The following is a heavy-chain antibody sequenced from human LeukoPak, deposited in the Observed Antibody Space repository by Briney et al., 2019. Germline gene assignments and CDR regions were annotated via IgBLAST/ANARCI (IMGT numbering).Heavy chain of an antibody. CDR3: AREDDYYDSSGYNY. CDR2: ISSSSSYI. CDR1: GFTFSSYS. D-gene: IGHD3-22*01. V-gene: IGHV3-21*01. Sequence: GGSLRFSCAASGFTFSSYSMNWVRQAPGKGLEWVSSISSSSSYIYHADSVKGRFTISRDNAKNSLYLQMNSLRAEDTAVYYCAREDDYYDSSGYNYWGQGTLVTVSS. J-gene: IGHJ4*02.